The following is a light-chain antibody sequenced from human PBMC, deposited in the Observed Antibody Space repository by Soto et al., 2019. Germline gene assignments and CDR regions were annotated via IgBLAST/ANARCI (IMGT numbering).Light chain of an antibody. J-gene: IGLJ2*01. CDR1: RSNIGSNH. CDR2: RGD. V-gene: IGLV1-47*01. CDR3: SARDDSLSGVV. Sequence: QSVLTPPPSTSGTPGQRVTISWSDSRSNIGSNHVYWYQQFPGMDPKLLMYRGDQQPTGVPDRFSGSKSGTSASLAISGLRSDDEADYYCSARDDSLSGVVFGGGTKLTVL.